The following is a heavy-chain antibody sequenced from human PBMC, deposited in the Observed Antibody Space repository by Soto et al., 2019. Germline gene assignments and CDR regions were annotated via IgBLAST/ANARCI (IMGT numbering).Heavy chain of an antibody. J-gene: IGHJ2*01. D-gene: IGHD1-26*01. CDR1: GGTFSSYA. CDR2: IIPIFGTA. V-gene: IGHV1-69*01. Sequence: QVQLVQSGAEVKKPGSSVKVSCKASGGTFSSYAISWVRQAPGQGLEWMGGIIPIFGTANYAQKFQGRVTITADESTSTAYRELSSLRSEDTAVYYCARGGVGRAEYWYFDLWGRGTLVTVSS. CDR3: ARGGVGRAEYWYFDL.